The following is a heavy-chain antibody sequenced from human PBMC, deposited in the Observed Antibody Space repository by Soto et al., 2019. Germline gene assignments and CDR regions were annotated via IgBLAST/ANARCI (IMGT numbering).Heavy chain of an antibody. CDR3: AKDWDLYSGYFDY. CDR2: LTSTGGT. D-gene: IGHD5-12*01. CDR1: GFIFNSYA. V-gene: IGHV3-23*01. Sequence: EVQLLESGGGLVQPGGSLRLSCAASGFIFNSYAMSWVRQAPGKGLEWVSTLTSTGGTYYADSVKGRFPISRDNSKNTLYLQMNNLRAEDTAVYYCAKDWDLYSGYFDYWGQGTLVTVSS. J-gene: IGHJ4*02.